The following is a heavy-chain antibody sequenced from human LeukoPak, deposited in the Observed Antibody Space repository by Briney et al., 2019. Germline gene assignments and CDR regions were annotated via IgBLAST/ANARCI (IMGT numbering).Heavy chain of an antibody. Sequence: GGSLRLSCAASGFTFSSYEMNWVRQAPGKGLEWVSYISSSGSTIYYTDSVKGRFTISRDNAKNSLYLQMNSLRAEDTAVYYCASGRFRDNFDYWGQGTLVTVSS. CDR2: ISSSGSTI. D-gene: IGHD3-3*01. CDR1: GFTFSSYE. V-gene: IGHV3-48*03. CDR3: ASGRFRDNFDY. J-gene: IGHJ4*02.